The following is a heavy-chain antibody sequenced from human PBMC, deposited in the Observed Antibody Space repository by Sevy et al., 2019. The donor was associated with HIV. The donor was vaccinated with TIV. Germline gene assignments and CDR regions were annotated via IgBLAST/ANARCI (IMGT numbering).Heavy chain of an antibody. J-gene: IGHJ3*02. V-gene: IGHV4-59*08. CDR2: VFYTGGN. CDR3: ERRNDFDI. Sequence: SETLSLTCTVSGGSINSDHWNWIRQPPGQGLEWIGYVFYTGGNNYNPSLKNRVTISVDRTKNQFSLKLTSVTAADTAVYYCERRNDFDIWGQGTMVTVSS. CDR1: GGSINSDH.